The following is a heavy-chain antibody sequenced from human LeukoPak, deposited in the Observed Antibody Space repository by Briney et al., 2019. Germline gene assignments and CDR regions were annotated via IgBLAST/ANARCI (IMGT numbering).Heavy chain of an antibody. D-gene: IGHD3-10*01. J-gene: IGHJ5*02. V-gene: IGHV3-30*02. Sequence: PGGSLRLSCAASGFTFSYYGMHWVRQAPGKGLEWVAFIRYDGNDKFYSASVKGRFTISRDTSRYTLYLQMNSLRLDDTAVYYCAKDLMRDRWFGESWGQGTLVTVSS. CDR2: IRYDGNDK. CDR3: AKDLMRDRWFGES. CDR1: GFTFSYYG.